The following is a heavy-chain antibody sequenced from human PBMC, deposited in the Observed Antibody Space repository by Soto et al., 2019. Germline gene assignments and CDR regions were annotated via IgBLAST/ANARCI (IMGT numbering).Heavy chain of an antibody. Sequence: PGGSLRLSCAASGFTFSSYAMSWVRQAPGKGLEWVSAISGSGGTTYYSDSVKGRFTISRDNSKNTVYLQMNDLRVEDAAEYFCAKDSWAIFGVPAGEYYGMDVWGQGTTVTVSS. J-gene: IGHJ6*02. V-gene: IGHV3-23*01. CDR1: GFTFSSYA. D-gene: IGHD3-3*01. CDR2: ISGSGGTT. CDR3: AKDSWAIFGVPAGEYYGMDV.